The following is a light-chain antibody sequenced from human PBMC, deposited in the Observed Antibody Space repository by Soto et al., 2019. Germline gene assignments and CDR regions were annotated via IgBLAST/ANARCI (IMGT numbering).Light chain of an antibody. CDR1: SSDVGGYNY. J-gene: IGLJ2*01. V-gene: IGLV2-14*01. CDR3: SSYTSSSTPVV. Sequence: QSALTQPASVSGSPGQSITISCTGTSSDVGGYNYVSWYQQHPGKAPKLMIDDVSNRPSGVSNRFSGSKSGTTASLTISGLQAEDEADYYCSSYTSSSTPVVFGGGTKVTVL. CDR2: DVS.